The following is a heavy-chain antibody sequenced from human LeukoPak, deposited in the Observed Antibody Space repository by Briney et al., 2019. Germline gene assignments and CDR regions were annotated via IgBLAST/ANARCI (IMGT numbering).Heavy chain of an antibody. V-gene: IGHV3-53*01. J-gene: IGHJ4*02. CDR1: GFIVSSNY. D-gene: IGHD3-9*01. Sequence: VGSLRLSCAVSGFIVSSNYMSWVRQAPGKGLEWVSVIYSGGSTYYADSVKGRFTISRDNSKNTLYLQMNSLRAEDTAVYYCARGVAGLRYFDWISRFDYWGQGTLVTVSS. CDR3: ARGVAGLRYFDWISRFDY. CDR2: IYSGGST.